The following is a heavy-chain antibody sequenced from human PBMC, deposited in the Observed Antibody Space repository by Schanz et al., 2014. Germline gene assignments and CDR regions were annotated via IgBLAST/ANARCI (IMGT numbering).Heavy chain of an antibody. J-gene: IGHJ6*02. V-gene: IGHV1-18*04. CDR3: ARVQDDILTGSEYYYGMDV. Sequence: QVQLIQSGAEVKKPGASVKVSCKASGYTFTSDSMHWVRQAPGQGLEWMGWISAYNGHTDYAQKLQGRVTMTTDTSTSTAYMELRSLRSDDTAVYYCARVQDDILTGSEYYYGMDVWGQGTTVTVSS. CDR2: ISAYNGHT. CDR1: GYTFTSDS. D-gene: IGHD3-9*01.